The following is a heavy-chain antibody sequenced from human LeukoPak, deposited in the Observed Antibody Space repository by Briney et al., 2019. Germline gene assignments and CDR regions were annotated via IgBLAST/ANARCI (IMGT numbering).Heavy chain of an antibody. CDR3: ARGSSGIDF. Sequence: GGSLGLSCAASGFTFSSYGMHWVRQAPGKGLEWVAFIRYDGSNKYYTDSVKGRFSISRDNSRNTLYLQMNSLSSEDTAVYYCARGSSGIDFWGQGTLVTVSS. J-gene: IGHJ4*02. CDR1: GFTFSSYG. V-gene: IGHV3-30*02. CDR2: IRYDGSNK. D-gene: IGHD3-22*01.